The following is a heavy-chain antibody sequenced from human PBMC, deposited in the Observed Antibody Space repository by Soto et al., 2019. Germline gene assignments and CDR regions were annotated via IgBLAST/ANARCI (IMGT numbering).Heavy chain of an antibody. Sequence: QVQLVESGGGLVKPGGSLRLSCAASGFPFSDYYMNWIRQAPGMGLEWLSHISSSATTIYYADSVKGRFTISRDNAKQSVYLQMNSLRAEDTALYYCVTGRRYGPAVWGKGTLVTVSS. D-gene: IGHD3-10*01. CDR3: VTGRRYGPAV. CDR1: GFPFSDYY. CDR2: ISSSATTI. V-gene: IGHV3-11*01. J-gene: IGHJ4*02.